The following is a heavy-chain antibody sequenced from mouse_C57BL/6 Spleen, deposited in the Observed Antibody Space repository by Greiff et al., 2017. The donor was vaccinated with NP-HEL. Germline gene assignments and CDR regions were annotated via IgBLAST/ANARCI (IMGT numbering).Heavy chain of an antibody. CDR3: ARAYYDSYAMDY. J-gene: IGHJ4*01. CDR2: ISDGGSYT. V-gene: IGHV5-4*01. Sequence: EVQVVESGGGLVKPGGSLKLSCAASGFTFSSYAMSWVRQTPEKRLEWVATISDGGSYTYYPDNVKGRFTISRDNAKNNLYLQMSHLKSEDTAMYYCARAYYDSYAMDYWGQGTSVTVSS. D-gene: IGHD1-1*02. CDR1: GFTFSSYA.